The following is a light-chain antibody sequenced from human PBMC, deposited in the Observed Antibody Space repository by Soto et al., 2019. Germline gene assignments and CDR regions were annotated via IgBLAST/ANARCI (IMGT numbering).Light chain of an antibody. CDR1: NSDVGGYNY. J-gene: IGLJ1*01. CDR2: EVN. CDR3: SSYAGSNWYV. Sequence: QSALTQPPSASGSPGQSVTISCTGTNSDVGGYNYVSWYQQYPGKAPKLIIYEVNERPSGVPDRFSGSKSGNTASLTDSWLQTADEADYYCSSYAGSNWYVFGTGTKLTVL. V-gene: IGLV2-8*01.